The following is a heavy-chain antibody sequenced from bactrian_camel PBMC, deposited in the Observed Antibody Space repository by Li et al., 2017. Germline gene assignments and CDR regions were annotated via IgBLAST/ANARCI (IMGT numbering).Heavy chain of an antibody. V-gene: IGHV3S54*01. CDR3: AAATYVPHGSGTRCTWTI. CDR1: GSIYNDNC. Sequence: HVQLVESGGGSVQAGGSRRLSCTPSGSIYNDNCMGWIRQAPGVEREGVAAIYFGGDTTYYADSVKGRFTISRDNAKNTMYLQMNSLKPEDTAVYICAAATYVPHGSGTRCTWTIWGQGTQVTVS. CDR2: IYFGGDTT. J-gene: IGHJ4*01. D-gene: IGHD7*01.